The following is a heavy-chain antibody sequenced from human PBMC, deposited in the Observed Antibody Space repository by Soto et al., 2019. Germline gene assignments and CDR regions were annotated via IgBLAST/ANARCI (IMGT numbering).Heavy chain of an antibody. CDR3: GRGRSGQIVVFY. Sequence: ASVKVSCKASGYTFTGHYIHWVRQAPEQGPEWMGEIGPESGATRYAQKFQGRVTMTRDMSSTTVYMELNNLSPDDTAVYYCGRGRSGQIVVFYWGQGTPVTVSS. J-gene: IGHJ4*02. V-gene: IGHV1-2*02. CDR1: GYTFTGHY. D-gene: IGHD1-26*01. CDR2: IGPESGAT.